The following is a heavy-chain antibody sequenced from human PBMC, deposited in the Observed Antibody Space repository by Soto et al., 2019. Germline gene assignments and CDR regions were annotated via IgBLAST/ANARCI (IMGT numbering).Heavy chain of an antibody. CDR2: ISAYYGNT. D-gene: IGHD1-26*01. CDR3: ARARSLWELPLYDY. CDR1: GGTFSSYA. Sequence: ASVNVSCKASGGTFSSYAISWVRQAPGQGLEWMGWISAYYGNTNYAQKLQGRVTMTTDTSTSTAYMELRSLRSDDTAVYYCARARSLWELPLYDYWGQGTLVTVSS. V-gene: IGHV1-18*01. J-gene: IGHJ4*02.